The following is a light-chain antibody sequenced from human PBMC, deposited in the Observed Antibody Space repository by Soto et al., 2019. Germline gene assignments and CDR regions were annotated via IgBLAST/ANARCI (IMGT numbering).Light chain of an antibody. V-gene: IGKV1-5*03. CDR2: KAS. Sequence: DIQMTQSPSTLSASVGDRVTITCRASQSISSWLAWYQQKPGKAPKLLIYKASSLDSGVPSRFSSSGSGTEFTLTISSLQPYDFATYYCQQYNSYSRTFGQGTKVEIK. CDR3: QQYNSYSRT. J-gene: IGKJ1*01. CDR1: QSISSW.